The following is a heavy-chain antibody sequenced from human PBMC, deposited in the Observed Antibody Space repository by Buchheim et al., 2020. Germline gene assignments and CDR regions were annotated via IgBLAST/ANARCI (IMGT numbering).Heavy chain of an antibody. CDR3: VRDLRVGATTALDALDI. CDR2: IYSGGST. D-gene: IGHD1-26*01. CDR1: GLTVSSNY. V-gene: IGHV3-66*01. Sequence: EVQLVESGGGLVQPGGSLRLSCAASGLTVSSNYMSWVRQAPGRGLEWVSLIYSGGSTYYADSVKGRFTISRDNSKNTLYLQMNSLRAEDTAMYYCVRDLRVGATTALDALDIWGQGT. J-gene: IGHJ3*02.